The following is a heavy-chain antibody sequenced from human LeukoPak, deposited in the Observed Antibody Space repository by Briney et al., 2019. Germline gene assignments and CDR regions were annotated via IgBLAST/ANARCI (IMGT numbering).Heavy chain of an antibody. V-gene: IGHV4-39*07. CDR3: ARAGSDTATSFDP. J-gene: IGHJ5*02. Sequence: SETLSLTCTVSGGSISSGSYYWGWIRQPPGKGLEWIGSIYYSGSTYYNPSLKSRVTISVDTSKNQFSLKLSSVTAADTAVYYCARAGSDTATSFDPWGQGTLVTVSS. CDR1: GGSISSGSYY. D-gene: IGHD5-18*01. CDR2: IYYSGST.